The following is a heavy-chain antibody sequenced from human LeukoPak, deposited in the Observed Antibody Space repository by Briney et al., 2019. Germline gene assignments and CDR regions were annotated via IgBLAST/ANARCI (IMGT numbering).Heavy chain of an antibody. Sequence: PSETLSLTCIVSGGSISSSSYYWGWIRQAPGKGLEWVSYISSSSSTIYYADSVKGRFTISRDNAKTSLYLQMNSLRAEDTAVYYCARDLSGVAGNTYGRGIDYWGQGTLVTVSS. CDR1: GGSISSSSYY. CDR3: ARDLSGVAGNTYGRGIDY. V-gene: IGHV3-11*04. D-gene: IGHD5-18*01. CDR2: ISSSSSTI. J-gene: IGHJ4*02.